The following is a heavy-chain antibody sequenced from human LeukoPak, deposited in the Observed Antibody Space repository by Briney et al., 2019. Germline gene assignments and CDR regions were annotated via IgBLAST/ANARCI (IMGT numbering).Heavy chain of an antibody. Sequence: GASVKVSCKASGYSFSSYDVSWVRQAPGEGLEWMGWISAYGGNTKYAQVLQGRDTMTTDTSTSTAYMELRSLRSDDTAVYYCARGVDCGRYVGLVYLDKWGQGTLVTVSS. CDR3: ARGVDCGRYVGLVYLDK. J-gene: IGHJ4*02. V-gene: IGHV1-18*01. CDR1: GYSFSSYD. CDR2: ISAYGGNT. D-gene: IGHD3-16*01.